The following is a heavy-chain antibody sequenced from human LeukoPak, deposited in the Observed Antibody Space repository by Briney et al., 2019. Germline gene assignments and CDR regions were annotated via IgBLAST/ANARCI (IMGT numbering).Heavy chain of an antibody. J-gene: IGHJ4*02. Sequence: SVKVSCKASGGTFSSYAISWVRQAPGQGLEWMGGIIPIFGTANYAQKFQGRVTITADESTSTAYMELSSLRSEDTAVYYCARCGGGDCYSGLDYWGQGTLVTISS. D-gene: IGHD2-21*02. CDR3: ARCGGGDCYSGLDY. CDR2: IIPIFGTA. CDR1: GGTFSSYA. V-gene: IGHV1-69*13.